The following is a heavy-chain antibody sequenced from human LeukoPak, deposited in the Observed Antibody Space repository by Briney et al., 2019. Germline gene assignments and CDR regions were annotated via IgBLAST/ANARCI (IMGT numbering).Heavy chain of an antibody. CDR3: ARADYYWLHYFDY. D-gene: IGHD5-18*01. CDR1: GFTFSSYW. J-gene: IGHJ4*02. Sequence: PGGSLRLSCAASGFTFSSYWMSWVRQAPGKGLEWVANIKQDGSEKYYVDSVKGRFTISRDNAKNSPYLQMNSLRAEDTAVYYCARADYYWLHYFDYWGQGTLVTVSS. CDR2: IKQDGSEK. V-gene: IGHV3-7*01.